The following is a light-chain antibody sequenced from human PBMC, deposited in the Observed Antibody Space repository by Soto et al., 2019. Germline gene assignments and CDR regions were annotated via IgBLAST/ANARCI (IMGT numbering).Light chain of an antibody. CDR3: QQYYSTPPT. V-gene: IGKV4-1*01. Sequence: DIVMTQSPDSLAVSLGERATINCKSSQSILHRSTNQNYLAWYQQKPGQPPKLLIYWASTRESGVPDRFSGSGSGTDFTLSISSLQAEDVAVYYCQQYYSTPPTFGQGAKVEVK. CDR2: WAS. J-gene: IGKJ1*01. CDR1: QSILHRSTNQNY.